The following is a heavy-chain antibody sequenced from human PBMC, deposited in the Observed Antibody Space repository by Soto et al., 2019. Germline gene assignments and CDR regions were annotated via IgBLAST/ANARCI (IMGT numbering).Heavy chain of an antibody. CDR2: ISGSGGST. V-gene: IGHV3-23*01. J-gene: IGHJ4*02. CDR3: AKGRYGVVAASDY. Sequence: EVQLLESGGGLVQRGGSLRLSCAASGFTFSSYAMSWVRQAPGKGLEWVSAISGSGGSTYYADSVKGRFTISRDNSKNTLYLQMNSLRAEDTAVYYCAKGRYGVVAASDYWGQGTLVTVSS. CDR1: GFTFSSYA. D-gene: IGHD2-15*01.